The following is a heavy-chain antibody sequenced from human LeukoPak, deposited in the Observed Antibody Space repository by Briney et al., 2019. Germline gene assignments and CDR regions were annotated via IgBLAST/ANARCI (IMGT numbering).Heavy chain of an antibody. Sequence: ASVKVSCKASGYTFTSYYMHWVRQAPGQGLEWMGIINPSGGSTSYAQKFQVRVTMTRDTSTSTVYMELSSLRSEDTAVYYCARVGSGNWFDPWGQGTLVTVSS. V-gene: IGHV1-46*01. CDR3: ARVGSGNWFDP. CDR1: GYTFTSYY. D-gene: IGHD1-26*01. J-gene: IGHJ5*02. CDR2: INPSGGST.